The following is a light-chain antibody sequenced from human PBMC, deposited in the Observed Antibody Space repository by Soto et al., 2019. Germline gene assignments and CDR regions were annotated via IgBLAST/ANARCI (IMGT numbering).Light chain of an antibody. CDR2: GAS. CDR3: QQYGSSPPYT. V-gene: IGKV3-20*01. J-gene: IGKJ2*01. CDR1: QSVSSSY. Sequence: EIVLTQSPGTLSLSPGERATLSCRASQSVSSSYLAWYQQKPGQAPRLLIYGASSRATGIPDRFSGSGSGKDFTLNICRLVHEDFAVYFCQQYGSSPPYTFGQRTQLEIK.